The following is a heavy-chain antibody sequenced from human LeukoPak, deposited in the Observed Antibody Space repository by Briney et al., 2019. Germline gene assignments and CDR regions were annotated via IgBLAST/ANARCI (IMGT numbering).Heavy chain of an antibody. CDR3: ARQEYSSSWMEY. D-gene: IGHD6-13*01. Sequence: SETLSLTCTVSGGSISSYYWSWIRQPPGKGLEWIGCIYCSGSTNYNPSLKSRVTISVDTSKNQFSLKLSSVTAADTAVYYCARQEYSSSWMEYWGQGTLVTGSS. V-gene: IGHV4-59*08. CDR2: IYCSGST. J-gene: IGHJ4*02. CDR1: GGSISSYY.